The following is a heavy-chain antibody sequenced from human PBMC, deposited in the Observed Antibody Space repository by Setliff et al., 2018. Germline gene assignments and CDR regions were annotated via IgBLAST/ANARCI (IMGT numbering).Heavy chain of an antibody. J-gene: IGHJ4*02. D-gene: IGHD3-10*01. Sequence: SQTLSLTCAVYGDSLSGYYWSWIRQSPKKGLEWIREIMPGRDTLYSPSLESRLTITIDTSKSQFSLKPSSVTAADTAVYYCARHATYYYGSGNLPFDSWGQGTLVTVSS. CDR1: GDSLSGYY. CDR3: ARHATYYYGSGNLPFDS. CDR2: IMPGRDT. V-gene: IGHV4-34*12.